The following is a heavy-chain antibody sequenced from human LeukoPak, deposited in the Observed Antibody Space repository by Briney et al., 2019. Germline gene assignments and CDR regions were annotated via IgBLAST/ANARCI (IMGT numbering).Heavy chain of an antibody. V-gene: IGHV3-23*01. CDR3: ARTHQGVTKDFDY. CDR2: ISGSGGNT. Sequence: GGSLRLSCAASGFTFSSYAMSWVRQAPGKGLEWVSVISGSGGNTYYADSVKGRFTISRDNSKNTLYLQMNSLRAEDTAVYYCARTHQGVTKDFDYWGQGTLVTVSS. CDR1: GFTFSSYA. D-gene: IGHD4-17*01. J-gene: IGHJ4*02.